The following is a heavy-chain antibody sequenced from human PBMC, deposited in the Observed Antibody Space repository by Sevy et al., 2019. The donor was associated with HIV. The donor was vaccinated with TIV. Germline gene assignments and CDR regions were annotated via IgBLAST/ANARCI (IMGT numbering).Heavy chain of an antibody. CDR2: INPDSGGP. CDR3: VRDDRDGYFDY. V-gene: IGHV1-2*02. Sequence: ASVKVSCKASGYTFTCYYMHWVRQAPGQGLEWMGGINPDSGGPNYAPKFQGRVTLTRDTSISTAYMELSRLKSDDTAVYYCVRDDRDGYFDYWGQGALVTVSS. J-gene: IGHJ4*02. CDR1: GYTFTCYY.